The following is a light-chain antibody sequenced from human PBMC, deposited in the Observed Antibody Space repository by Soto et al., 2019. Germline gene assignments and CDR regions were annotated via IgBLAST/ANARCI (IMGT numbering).Light chain of an antibody. V-gene: IGKV3-20*01. J-gene: IGKJ3*01. CDR1: QSVTSSY. CDR3: QQHGSSPFT. CDR2: GAS. Sequence: EVVLTQSPGTLSLSPGERATLSCRASQSVTSSYLAWYQQKPGQAPRLLIHGASTRATGIPDRFSGSGFGRAFTLTISRLEPDDSAVYYCQQHGSSPFTFGPGTKVDIK.